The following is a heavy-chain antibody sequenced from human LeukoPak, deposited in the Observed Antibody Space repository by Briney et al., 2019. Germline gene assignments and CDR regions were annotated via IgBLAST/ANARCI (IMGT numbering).Heavy chain of an antibody. J-gene: IGHJ5*02. CDR3: ARGAAMVRGVKWFDP. CDR1: GGSISSYY. V-gene: IGHV4-59*01. CDR2: IYYSGST. Sequence: SETLSLICTVSGGSISSYYWSWIRQPPGKGLEWIGYIYYSGSTNYNPSLKSRVTISVDTSKNQFSLKLSSVTAADTAVYYCARGAAMVRGVKWFDPWGQGTLVTVSS. D-gene: IGHD3-10*01.